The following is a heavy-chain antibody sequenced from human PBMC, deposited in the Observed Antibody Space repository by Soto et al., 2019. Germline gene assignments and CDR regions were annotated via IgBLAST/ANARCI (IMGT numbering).Heavy chain of an antibody. CDR3: ARSVEMATMDAFDI. J-gene: IGHJ3*02. CDR2: IYSGGST. D-gene: IGHD5-12*01. V-gene: IGHV3-66*01. Sequence: GGSLRLSCAASGFTVSSNYMSWVRQAPGKGLEWVSVIYSGGSTYYADSVKGRFTISRDNSKNTLYLQMNSLRAEDTAVYYCARSVEMATMDAFDIWGQGTMVTVSS. CDR1: GFTVSSNY.